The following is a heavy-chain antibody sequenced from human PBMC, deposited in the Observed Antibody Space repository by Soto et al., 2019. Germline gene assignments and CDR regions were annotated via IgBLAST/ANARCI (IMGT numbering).Heavy chain of an antibody. D-gene: IGHD2-15*01. Sequence: QVLLQESGPGLINASGTLSLTCGVSGGSISTNNWWSWVHQTPGQGLEWIAEVYHTGSTNYNPSLKSRLTISVDKSKNQFSLRLTSVTAADSAVYYCARAKLCNTLSCPHSFDTWGQGTLVSVSS. CDR3: ARAKLCNTLSCPHSFDT. V-gene: IGHV4-4*02. CDR2: VYHTGST. CDR1: GGSISTNNW. J-gene: IGHJ4*02.